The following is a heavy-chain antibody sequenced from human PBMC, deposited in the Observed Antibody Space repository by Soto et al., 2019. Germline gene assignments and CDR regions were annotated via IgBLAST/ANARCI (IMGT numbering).Heavy chain of an antibody. CDR3: ARERIQLQWLIWFDP. V-gene: IGHV3-30-3*01. CDR2: ISYDGSNE. J-gene: IGHJ5*02. D-gene: IGHD5-18*01. Sequence: PGGSLRLSCAASGFTFSSYAMHWVRQGPGKGLEWVAVISYDGSNEYYADSVKGRFTISRDNSKNSLYLQMNSLRAEDTALYYCARERIQLQWLIWFDPWGQGTLVTVSS. CDR1: GFTFSSYA.